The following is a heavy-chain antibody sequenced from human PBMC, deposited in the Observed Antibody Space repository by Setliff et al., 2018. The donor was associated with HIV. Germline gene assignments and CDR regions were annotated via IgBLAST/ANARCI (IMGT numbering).Heavy chain of an antibody. CDR2: ISYSGST. V-gene: IGHV4-59*01. Sequence: PSETLSLTCTVSGGSISSCYWSWIRQPPGKGLEWIGYISYSGSTNYNPSLKSRVTILVDTSKNHFSLKLTSVTAADTAVYYCARGPTRFYFDYWGQGTLVTVSS. J-gene: IGHJ4*02. CDR3: ARGPTRFYFDY. D-gene: IGHD1-1*01. CDR1: GGSISSCY.